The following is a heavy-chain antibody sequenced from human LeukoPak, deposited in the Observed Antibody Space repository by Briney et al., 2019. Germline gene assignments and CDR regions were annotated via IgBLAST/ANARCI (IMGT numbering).Heavy chain of an antibody. J-gene: IGHJ3*02. D-gene: IGHD3-10*01. Sequence: NSSQTLPLTCTVSGGSISSGGYYWSWIRQHPGKGLEWIGYIYYSGSTYYNPSLKSRVTISVDTSKNQFSLKLSSVTAADTAVYYCARDRRNTMVRGVIIGFDIWGQGTMVTVSS. V-gene: IGHV4-31*03. CDR2: IYYSGST. CDR3: ARDRRNTMVRGVIIGFDI. CDR1: GGSISSGGYY.